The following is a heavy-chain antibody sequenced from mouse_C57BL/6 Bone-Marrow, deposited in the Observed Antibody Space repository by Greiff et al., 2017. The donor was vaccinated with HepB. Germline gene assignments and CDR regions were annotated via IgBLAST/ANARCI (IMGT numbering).Heavy chain of an antibody. CDR1: GFTFSDYY. Sequence: EVMLVESGGGLVQPGGSLKLSCAASGFTFSDYYMYWVRQTPEKRLEWVAYISNGGGSTYYPDTVKGRFTISRDNAKNTLYLQMSRLKSEDTAMYYCARHADTTVPHYWGQGTLVTVSA. J-gene: IGHJ3*01. D-gene: IGHD1-1*01. V-gene: IGHV5-12*01. CDR2: ISNGGGST. CDR3: ARHADTTVPHY.